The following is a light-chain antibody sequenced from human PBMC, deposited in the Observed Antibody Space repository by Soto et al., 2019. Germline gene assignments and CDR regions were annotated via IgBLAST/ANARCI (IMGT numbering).Light chain of an antibody. V-gene: IGKV3-11*01. J-gene: IGKJ3*01. CDR2: DAS. CDR3: QERADWHAI. CDR1: QSVSTY. Sequence: EIVLTQSPATLSLSPGERAILSCRASQSVSTYLAWYQQKPGQPPRLLIFDASNRATGIPARFSGTGSGTDFTLTMSSLEPEDFEVYYCQERADWHAIFGPGTKADI.